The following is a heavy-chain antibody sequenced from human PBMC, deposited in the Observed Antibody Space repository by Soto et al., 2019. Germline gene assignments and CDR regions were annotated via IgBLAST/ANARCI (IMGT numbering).Heavy chain of an antibody. CDR1: GGSIGTRNYY. Sequence: SETLSLTCNVSGGSIGTRNYYWAWIRQPPGKGLEWIGSLYYSGSTYYNPSLKSRVTISVDTSKNQFSLKVTSVTAADTAVYYCAKVISPYYDNNGFAPWGQGTLVTVSS. V-gene: IGHV4-39*01. J-gene: IGHJ5*02. D-gene: IGHD3-9*01. CDR3: AKVISPYYDNNGFAP. CDR2: LYYSGST.